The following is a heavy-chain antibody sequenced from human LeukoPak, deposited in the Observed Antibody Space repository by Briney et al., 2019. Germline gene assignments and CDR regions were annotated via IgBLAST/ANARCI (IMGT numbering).Heavy chain of an antibody. V-gene: IGHV3-11*06. Sequence: PGGSLRLSCAASGFTFSDYYMSWIRQAPGKGLEWVSYISNSSSYTNYADSVKGRFTISRDNAKNSLYLQMNSLRAEDTAVYYCASTYDANYYGMDVWGKGTTVTVSS. CDR3: ASTYDANYYGMDV. CDR2: ISNSSSYT. CDR1: GFTFSDYY. J-gene: IGHJ6*04. D-gene: IGHD5-12*01.